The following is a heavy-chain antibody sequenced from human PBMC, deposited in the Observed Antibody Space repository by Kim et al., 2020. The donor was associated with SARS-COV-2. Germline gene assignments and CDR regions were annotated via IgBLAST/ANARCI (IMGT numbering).Heavy chain of an antibody. J-gene: IGHJ5*02. CDR1: GYTFTSYY. Sequence: ASVKVSCKASGYTFTSYYMHWVRQAPGQGLEWMGIINPSGGSTSYAQKFQGRVTMTRDTSTSTVYMELSSLRSEDTAVYYCARSGVVVVHGGNWFDPWGQGTLVTVSS. CDR2: INPSGGST. V-gene: IGHV1-46*01. CDR3: ARSGVVVVHGGNWFDP. D-gene: IGHD2-2*01.